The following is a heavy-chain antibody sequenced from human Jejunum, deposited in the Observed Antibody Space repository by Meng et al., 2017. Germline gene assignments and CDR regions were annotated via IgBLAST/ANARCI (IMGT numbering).Heavy chain of an antibody. V-gene: IGHV4-4*02. Sequence: QVQLQESGPGLVKPSETLSLTCAVSGGSISSVYWWTWVRQSPGKGLEWIGEIYHSGSTNYNPSLKSRVTISVDTSKNQFSLEVSPVTAADTAIYYCVRGSGSYGSKVDYWGQGTLVTVSS. D-gene: IGHD1-26*01. CDR3: VRGSGSYGSKVDY. CDR1: GGSISSVYW. CDR2: IYHSGST. J-gene: IGHJ4*02.